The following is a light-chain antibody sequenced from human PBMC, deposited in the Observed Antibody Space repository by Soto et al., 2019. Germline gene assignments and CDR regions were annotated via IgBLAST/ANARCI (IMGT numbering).Light chain of an antibody. CDR3: HQYNIYPYT. V-gene: IGKV1-5*03. CDR2: KAS. Sequence: DIQMTRSPSTLSTSVGDRVTITCRASQDISNWLAWYQQVTGNAPKLLIYKASTLKSGVPSRFSGSGSETAFTLTISSLQPDDFATYYCHQYNIYPYTFGQGTKLDIK. J-gene: IGKJ2*01. CDR1: QDISNW.